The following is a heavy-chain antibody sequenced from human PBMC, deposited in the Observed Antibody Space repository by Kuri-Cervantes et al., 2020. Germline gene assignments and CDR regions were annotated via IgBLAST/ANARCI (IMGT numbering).Heavy chain of an antibody. CDR1: GGSISSGGYY. V-gene: IGHV4-31*02. CDR3: AAALWFGELFGWFDP. D-gene: IGHD3-10*01. Sequence: LRLSCTVSGGSISSGGYYWSWIRQHPGKGLEWIGYIYYSGSTYYNPSLKSRVTISVDTSKNQFSLKLSSVTAADTAVYYCAAALWFGELFGWFDPWGQGTLVTVSS. J-gene: IGHJ5*02. CDR2: IYYSGST.